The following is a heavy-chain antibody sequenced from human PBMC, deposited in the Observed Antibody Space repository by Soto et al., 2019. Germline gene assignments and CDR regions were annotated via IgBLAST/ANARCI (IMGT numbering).Heavy chain of an antibody. CDR3: ARGRYCSSTSCYAPRWFDP. CDR2: IFGNGRGI. D-gene: IGHD2-2*01. CDR1: GFAFDTYA. J-gene: IGHJ5*02. Sequence: GGSLRLSCAASGFAFDTYAMSWVRQAPGKGLEWVAGIFGNGRGISYGGSVKGRFTISRDNSNSMLYLQMHSLRVEDTAVYYCARGRYCSSTSCYAPRWFDPWGQGTLVTVSS. V-gene: IGHV3-23*01.